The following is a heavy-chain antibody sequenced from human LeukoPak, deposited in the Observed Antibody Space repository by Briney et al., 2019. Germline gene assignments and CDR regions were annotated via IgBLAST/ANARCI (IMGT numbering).Heavy chain of an antibody. Sequence: PGGSLRLSCAASGFPFDSYGMHWVRQGPGKGLEWVSGISWNSGNIVYADSVKGRSTISRDNAKKSLYLQMNSLRPEDTALYYCAADSSSWFPVDFDFWGQGALVTVSS. J-gene: IGHJ4*02. CDR1: GFPFDSYG. CDR2: ISWNSGNI. V-gene: IGHV3-9*01. CDR3: AADSSSWFPVDFDF. D-gene: IGHD6-13*01.